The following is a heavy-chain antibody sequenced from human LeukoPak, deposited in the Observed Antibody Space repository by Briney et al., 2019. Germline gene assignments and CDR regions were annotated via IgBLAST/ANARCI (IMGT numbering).Heavy chain of an antibody. V-gene: IGHV1-69*05. Sequence: SVKVSCKASGGTFSSYAISWVRQAPGQGLEWMGGIIPIFGTANYAQKFQGRVTMTTDTSTSTAYMELRSLRSDDTAVYYCARRFNYYDSSGYYEGFYFDYWGQGTLVTVSS. J-gene: IGHJ4*02. CDR3: ARRFNYYDSSGYYEGFYFDY. D-gene: IGHD3-22*01. CDR1: GGTFSSYA. CDR2: IIPIFGTA.